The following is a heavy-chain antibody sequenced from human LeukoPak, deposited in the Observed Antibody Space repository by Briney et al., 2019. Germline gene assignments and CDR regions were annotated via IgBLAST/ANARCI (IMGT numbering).Heavy chain of an antibody. Sequence: ASVKVSRKASGYTFTSYGISWVRQAPGQGLEWMGWISAYNGNTNYAQKLQGRVTMTTDTSTSTAYMELRSLRSDDTAVYYCARSPDRYNWNVFTDYWGQGTLVTVSS. D-gene: IGHD1-1*01. CDR3: ARSPDRYNWNVFTDY. V-gene: IGHV1-18*01. CDR1: GYTFTSYG. J-gene: IGHJ4*02. CDR2: ISAYNGNT.